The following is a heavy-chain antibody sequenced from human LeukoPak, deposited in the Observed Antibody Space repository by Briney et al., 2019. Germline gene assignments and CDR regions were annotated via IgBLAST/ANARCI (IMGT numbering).Heavy chain of an antibody. CDR1: GFTFSNDG. D-gene: IGHD5-12*01. Sequence: GRSLRLSCAASGFTFSNDGMHWVRQAPGKGLEWVAGIPHDGSEKYYADSVKGRFSVSRDNSKNKVYLQMKNLRGEDTAVYYCAKDLKGYDEHWGQGTLVTVSS. V-gene: IGHV3-30*18. J-gene: IGHJ4*02. CDR3: AKDLKGYDEH. CDR2: IPHDGSEK.